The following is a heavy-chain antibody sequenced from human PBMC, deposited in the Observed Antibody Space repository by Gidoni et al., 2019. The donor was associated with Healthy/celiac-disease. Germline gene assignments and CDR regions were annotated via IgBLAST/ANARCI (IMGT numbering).Heavy chain of an antibody. CDR2: IYTSGST. J-gene: IGHJ6*02. CDR1: GGSISSYY. Sequence: QVQLQESGPGLVKPSETLSLTCTVSGGSISSYYWSWIRQPAGKGLEWIGRIYTSGSTNYNPSLKSRVTMSVDTSKNQFSLKLSSVTAADTAVYYCAREGKYCSGGSCYSLWYYGMDVWGQGTTVTVSS. D-gene: IGHD2-15*01. V-gene: IGHV4-4*07. CDR3: AREGKYCSGGSCYSLWYYGMDV.